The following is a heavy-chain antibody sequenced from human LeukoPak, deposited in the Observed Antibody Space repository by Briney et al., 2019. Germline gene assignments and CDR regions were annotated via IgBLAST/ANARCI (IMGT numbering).Heavy chain of an antibody. CDR3: SRRDGYNLLRAFGI. D-gene: IGHD5-24*01. J-gene: IGHJ3*02. CDR1: GGSISSSSYY. Sequence: SETLSLTCTVSGGSISSSSYYWGWIRQPPGKGLEWIGSIYYSGSTYYNPSLKSRVTISVDTSKNQFSLKLSSVTAADPAVCYCSRRDGYNLLRAFGIWGQGTMVTGSS. CDR2: IYYSGST. V-gene: IGHV4-39*07.